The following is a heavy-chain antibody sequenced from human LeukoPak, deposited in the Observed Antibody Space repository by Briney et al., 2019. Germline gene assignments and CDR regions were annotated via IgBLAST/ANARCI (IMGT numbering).Heavy chain of an antibody. CDR2: ISSSSMSI. CDR1: GFTFSSYS. D-gene: IGHD5-18*01. V-gene: IGHV3-48*01. Sequence: GGSLRLSCAASGFTFSSYSMNWVRQAPGKGLEWVSYISSSSMSIYYADSVKGRFTISRDNARNSLYLQMNSLRAEDTAVYYCARDPTPTQLWFRGSFDYWGLEALVTVSS. J-gene: IGHJ4*02. CDR3: ARDPTPTQLWFRGSFDY.